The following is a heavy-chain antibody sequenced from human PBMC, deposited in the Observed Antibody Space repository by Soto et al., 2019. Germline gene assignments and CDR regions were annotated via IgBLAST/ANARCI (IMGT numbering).Heavy chain of an antibody. D-gene: IGHD6-19*01. V-gene: IGHV4-34*01. CDR2: INHSGST. J-gene: IGHJ5*02. CDR1: GGSFSGYY. Sequence: QVQLQQWGAGLLKPSETLSLTCAVYGGSFSGYYWSWIRQPPGMGLEWIGEINHSGSTNYNPSLKSRVTISVDTSKNQFSLKLSSVTAADTAVYYCARSIAVAVAWFDPWGQGTLVTVSS. CDR3: ARSIAVAVAWFDP.